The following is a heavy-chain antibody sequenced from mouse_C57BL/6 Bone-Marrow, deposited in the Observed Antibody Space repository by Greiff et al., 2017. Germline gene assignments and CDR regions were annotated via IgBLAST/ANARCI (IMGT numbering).Heavy chain of an antibody. Sequence: VQLQQPGAELVMPGASVKLSCKASGYTFTSYWMHWVKQRPGQGLEWIGEIDPSDSYTNYNQKFKGKSTLTVDKSSSTAYMPLSSLTSEDSAVYYCARGGEDGYSRFAYWGQGTLVTVSA. J-gene: IGHJ3*01. CDR3: ARGGEDGYSRFAY. CDR2: IDPSDSYT. D-gene: IGHD2-3*01. V-gene: IGHV1-69*01. CDR1: GYTFTSYW.